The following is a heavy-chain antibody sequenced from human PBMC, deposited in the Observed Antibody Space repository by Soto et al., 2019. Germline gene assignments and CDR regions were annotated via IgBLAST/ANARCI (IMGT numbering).Heavy chain of an antibody. CDR2: IVGSGAST. D-gene: IGHD6-19*01. Sequence: GGSLRLSCAASGFTFSSYAMTWVRQAPGKGLEWVSAIVGSGASTYYADSVKGRFTISRDSSKNTLYLQMNSLRAEDTAIYYCAKEGPSSSHSSGWYDFWGQGTLVTVSS. V-gene: IGHV3-23*01. CDR1: GFTFSSYA. J-gene: IGHJ5*01. CDR3: AKEGPSSSHSSGWYDF.